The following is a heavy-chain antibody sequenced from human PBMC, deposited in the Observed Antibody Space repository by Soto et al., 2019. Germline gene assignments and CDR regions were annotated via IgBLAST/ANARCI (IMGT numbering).Heavy chain of an antibody. CDR2: ISAYNGNT. J-gene: IGHJ6*02. Sequence: GASVKVSCKASGYTFTSYGISWVRQAPGQGLEWMGWISAYNGNTNYAQKLQGRVTMTTDTSTSTAYMELRSLRSDDTAVYYCASESSSSVGYYYYGMDVWGQGTTVTVSS. CDR1: GYTFTSYG. D-gene: IGHD6-6*01. V-gene: IGHV1-18*01. CDR3: ASESSSSVGYYYYGMDV.